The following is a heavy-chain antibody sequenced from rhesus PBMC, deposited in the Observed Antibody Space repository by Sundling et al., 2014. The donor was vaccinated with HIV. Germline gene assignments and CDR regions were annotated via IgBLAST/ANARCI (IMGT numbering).Heavy chain of an antibody. CDR2: IYGSGGST. Sequence: QVQLQESGPGVVKPSETLSLTCVVSGGSISSGYYYWSWIRQPPGRGLEWIGSIYGSGGSTEYNSSLKPRLTISTDTSKNQFSLKLTSVTAADTAVYFCARGGIAAGLWGQGVLVTVSS. CDR3: ARGGIAAGL. J-gene: IGHJ4*01. CDR1: GGSISSGYYY. V-gene: IGHV4S13*01. D-gene: IGHD6-13*01.